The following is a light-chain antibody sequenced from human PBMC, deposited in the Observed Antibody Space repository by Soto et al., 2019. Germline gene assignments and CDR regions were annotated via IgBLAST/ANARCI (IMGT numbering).Light chain of an antibody. V-gene: IGKV1-5*01. Sequence: IQMTKSPSTLSASVGDRVTITCRASQSISTWLAWYQQKPGKAPKLLIYDASSLQSGVPSRFSGSGSGTEFTLTISSLQPEDFATYYCLQHNSYPRTFGQGSKVAIK. J-gene: IGKJ1*01. CDR2: DAS. CDR3: LQHNSYPRT. CDR1: QSISTW.